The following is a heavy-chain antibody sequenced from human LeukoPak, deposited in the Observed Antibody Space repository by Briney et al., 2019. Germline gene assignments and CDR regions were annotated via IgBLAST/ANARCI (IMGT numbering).Heavy chain of an antibody. CDR1: GFTFSSYG. Sequence: GGSLRLSCAASGFTFSSYGMSWVRQAPGKGLEWVSGISGSGGSTYYADSVKGRFTVSRDNSKNTLYLQMNSLRAEDTAVYYCAKAASCSSTSCYRSYGMDVWGQGTTVTVSS. J-gene: IGHJ6*02. CDR2: ISGSGGST. CDR3: AKAASCSSTSCYRSYGMDV. D-gene: IGHD2-2*02. V-gene: IGHV3-23*01.